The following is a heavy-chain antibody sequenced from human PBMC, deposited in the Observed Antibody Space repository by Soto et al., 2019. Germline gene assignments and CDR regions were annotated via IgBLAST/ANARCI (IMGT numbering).Heavy chain of an antibody. CDR3: AKSAYHFPDFDH. CDR1: GFTFSSYA. V-gene: IGHV3-30-3*02. J-gene: IGHJ4*02. CDR2: ISYDGSNK. D-gene: IGHD3-3*01. Sequence: GGSLRLSCAASGFTFSSYAMHWVRQAPGKGLEWVAVISYDGSNKYYADSVKGRFTISRDNSKNTVYLQMNSLRGEDTAVYYCAKSAYHFPDFDHWSQGVLVTVSS.